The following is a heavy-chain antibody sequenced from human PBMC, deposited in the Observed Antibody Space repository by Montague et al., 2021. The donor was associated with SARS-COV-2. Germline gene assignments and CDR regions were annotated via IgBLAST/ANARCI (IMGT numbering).Heavy chain of an antibody. J-gene: IGHJ4*02. V-gene: IGHV3-30*04. D-gene: IGHD4-17*01. Sequence: SLRLSCAASGFTFSSYAMHWVRQAPGKGLEWVAGISYDGSNIYYADSVKGRFTISRDNSKNTLYLQMNSLRAEDTAVYYCARDDPMTTNDYWGQGTLVTVSS. CDR3: ARDDPMTTNDY. CDR2: ISYDGSNI. CDR1: GFTFSSYA.